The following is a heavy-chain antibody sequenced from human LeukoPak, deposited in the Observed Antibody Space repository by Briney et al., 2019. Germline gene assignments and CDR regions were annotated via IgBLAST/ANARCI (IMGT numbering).Heavy chain of an antibody. CDR1: GFTFSSYS. Sequence: GGSLRLSCAASGFTFSSYSMNWVRQAPGKGLEWVSSISSSSSYIYYADSVKGRFTISRDNAKNSLYLQMNSLRAEDTAVYYCARGPKRFLEWLYYFDYWGQGTLVTVSS. V-gene: IGHV3-21*01. CDR2: ISSSSSYI. D-gene: IGHD3-3*01. J-gene: IGHJ4*02. CDR3: ARGPKRFLEWLYYFDY.